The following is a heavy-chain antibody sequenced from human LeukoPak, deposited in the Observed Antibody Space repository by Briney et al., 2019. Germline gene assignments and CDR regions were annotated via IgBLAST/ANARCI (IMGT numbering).Heavy chain of an antibody. J-gene: IGHJ6*03. CDR3: ARDRRVVVPAAMPDYYYYYMDV. D-gene: IGHD2-2*01. CDR2: IYYSGST. V-gene: IGHV4-61*01. CDR1: GNSISSSYY. Sequence: PSETLSLTCAVTGNSISSSYYWSWIRQPPGKGLEWIGYIYYSGSTNYNPSLKSRVTISVDTSKNQFSLKLSSVTAADTAVYYCARDRRVVVPAAMPDYYYYYMDVWGKGTTVTVSS.